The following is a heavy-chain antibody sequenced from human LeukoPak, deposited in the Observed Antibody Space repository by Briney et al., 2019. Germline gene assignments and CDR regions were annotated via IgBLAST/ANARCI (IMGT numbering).Heavy chain of an antibody. CDR2: ISGSGGST. CDR3: AKGKWQLLAPFDY. V-gene: IGHV3-23*01. J-gene: IGHJ4*02. CDR1: GFTFSSYA. D-gene: IGHD1-26*01. Sequence: GGSLRLSCAASGFTFSSYAMSWVRKSPGKGLEWFSDISGSGGSTYYADSVKGRFTISRDNSKNTLHLQMNSLRAEDTAIYYCAKGKWQLLAPFDYWGQGTLVTVSS.